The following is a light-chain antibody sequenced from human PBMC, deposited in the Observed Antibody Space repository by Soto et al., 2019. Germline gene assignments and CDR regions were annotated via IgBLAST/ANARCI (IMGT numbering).Light chain of an antibody. CDR1: QSISTY. CDR2: AAS. V-gene: IGKV1-39*01. Sequence: IQMTQSPPSLSASVEDRVTITCRASQSISTYLNWYQQKPGKAPNLLIYAASTLQSGVPSRFSGGGSGTDFTLTISSLQPEDFATYYCQQVYVYPSTFGGGTKVDIK. CDR3: QQVYVYPST. J-gene: IGKJ4*01.